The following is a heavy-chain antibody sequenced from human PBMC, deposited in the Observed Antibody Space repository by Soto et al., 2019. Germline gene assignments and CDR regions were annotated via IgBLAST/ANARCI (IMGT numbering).Heavy chain of an antibody. CDR1: GFTFSSYG. J-gene: IGHJ4*02. V-gene: IGHV3-33*01. Sequence: VGSLRLSCAASGFTFSSYGMHWVRQAPGKGLEWVAVIWYDGSNKYYADSVKGRFTISRDNSKNTLYLQMNSLRAEDTAVYYCARDKDNWNPGYFDYWGQGTLVTVSS. D-gene: IGHD1-20*01. CDR3: ARDKDNWNPGYFDY. CDR2: IWYDGSNK.